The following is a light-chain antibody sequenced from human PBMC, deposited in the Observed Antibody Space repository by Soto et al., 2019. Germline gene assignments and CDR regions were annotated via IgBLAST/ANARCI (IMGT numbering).Light chain of an antibody. Sequence: QSALTQPASVSGSPGQSITISCTGTSSDVGGYNFVSWYQQHPGKAPKLMIYEVNNRPSGVSNRFSGSKSGNTASLTISGLQAEDEADYYCASYTSSSTSVIFGRGTKVTVL. CDR3: ASYTSSSTSVI. CDR1: SSDVGGYNF. V-gene: IGLV2-14*01. CDR2: EVN. J-gene: IGLJ2*01.